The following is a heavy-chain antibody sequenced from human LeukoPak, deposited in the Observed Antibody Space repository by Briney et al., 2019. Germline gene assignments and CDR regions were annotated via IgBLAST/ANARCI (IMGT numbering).Heavy chain of an antibody. D-gene: IGHD2-15*01. CDR2: VISNGGST. CDR3: AQQVGYCSSGSCYFTY. CDR1: GFTFNNYA. V-gene: IGHV3-23*01. J-gene: IGHJ1*01. Sequence: GGSLRLSCAASGFTFNNYAMTWVRQAPGEGLQWVSSVISNGGSTYHADSVRGRFTISRDNSKNTLFLQMNSLRDEDTAVYYCAQQVGYCSSGSCYFTYWGQGTLVTVSS.